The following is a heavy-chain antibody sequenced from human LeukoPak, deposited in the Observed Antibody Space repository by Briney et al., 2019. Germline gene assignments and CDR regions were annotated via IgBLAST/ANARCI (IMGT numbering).Heavy chain of an antibody. V-gene: IGHV3-30*18. CDR1: GFTFSSYG. J-gene: IGHJ4*02. D-gene: IGHD6-13*01. Sequence: PGGSLRLSSAASGFTFSSYGMHWVRQAPGKGLEWVAVISYDGSNKYYADSVKGRFTISRDNSKNTLYLQMNSLRAEDTAVYYCAKDGRLRWEAAAGIDYWGQGTLVTVSS. CDR3: AKDGRLRWEAAAGIDY. CDR2: ISYDGSNK.